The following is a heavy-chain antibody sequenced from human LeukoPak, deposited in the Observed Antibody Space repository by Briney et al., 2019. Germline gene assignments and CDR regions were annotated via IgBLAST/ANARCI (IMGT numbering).Heavy chain of an antibody. J-gene: IGHJ4*02. CDR1: GFTFSRYA. V-gene: IGHV3-23*01. Sequence: TGGSLRLSCAASGFTFSRYAMSWVRQAPGKGLDWGSSISSGGGNTYYAVSVKSQYTISRDNSKSTLYLQMNSLRAEDTAVYYCARGFSYWGQGTLVTVSS. CDR3: ARGFSY. CDR2: ISSGGGNT.